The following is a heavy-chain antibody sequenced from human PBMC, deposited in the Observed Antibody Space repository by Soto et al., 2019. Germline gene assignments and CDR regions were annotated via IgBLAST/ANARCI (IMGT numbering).Heavy chain of an antibody. J-gene: IGHJ4*02. Sequence: LRLSCAASGFTFSSYEMNWVRQAPGKGLEWVSYISSSGSTIYYADSVKGRFTISRDNAKNSLYLQMNSLRAEDTAVYYCARDRGYYDSSGYSFDYWGQGTLVTVSS. CDR3: ARDRGYYDSSGYSFDY. D-gene: IGHD3-22*01. CDR1: GFTFSSYE. V-gene: IGHV3-48*03. CDR2: ISSSGSTI.